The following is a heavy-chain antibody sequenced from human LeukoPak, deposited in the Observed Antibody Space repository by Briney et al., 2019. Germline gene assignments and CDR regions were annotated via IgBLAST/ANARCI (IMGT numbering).Heavy chain of an antibody. CDR1: GDSISSYY. J-gene: IGHJ4*02. Sequence: PSETLSLTCTVSGDSISSYYWSWIRQPPGKGLEWIGYIYYSGNTNYNPSLKSRVTISVDTSKNQFSLKLSSVTAADTAVYYCAAAGRTHLTSYYFDYWGQGTLVTVSS. D-gene: IGHD6-13*01. CDR3: AAAGRTHLTSYYFDY. V-gene: IGHV4-59*01. CDR2: IYYSGNT.